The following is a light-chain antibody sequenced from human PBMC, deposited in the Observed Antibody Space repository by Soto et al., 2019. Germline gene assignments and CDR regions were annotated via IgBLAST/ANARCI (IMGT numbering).Light chain of an antibody. Sequence: IQMAQSPSCVSACVGDRVRMTCRASQGVGGWLAWYQQKPGKVPKLLIYATSSLHSGVPSRFSGSGSGTDFTLSISSLQTEDFATYSCQQTHSLPLSFGPGTKVDIK. CDR1: QGVGGW. CDR2: ATS. CDR3: QQTHSLPLS. V-gene: IGKV1-12*01. J-gene: IGKJ3*01.